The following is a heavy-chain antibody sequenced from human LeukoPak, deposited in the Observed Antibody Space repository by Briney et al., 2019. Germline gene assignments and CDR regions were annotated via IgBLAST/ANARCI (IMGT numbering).Heavy chain of an antibody. J-gene: IGHJ5*02. Sequence: PGGSLRLSCAASGFTFDDYAMHWVRQAPGKGLEWISYISSSGHSIYYADSVKGRFTISRDIAKNSVFLQMDSLRAEDTAVYSCARGRTTQLDWFDPWGQGTLVTVSS. CDR2: ISSSGHSI. CDR1: GFTFDDYA. D-gene: IGHD3-10*01. CDR3: ARGRTTQLDWFDP. V-gene: IGHV3-11*01.